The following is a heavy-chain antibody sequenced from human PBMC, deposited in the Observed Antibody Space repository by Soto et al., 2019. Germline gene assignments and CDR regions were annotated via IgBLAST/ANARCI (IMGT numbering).Heavy chain of an antibody. J-gene: IGHJ4*02. CDR3: ARDLRGIQDRYYFDN. CDR1: GFAFNKYS. D-gene: IGHD5-18*01. Sequence: QVQLVESGGGVVQPGRSLRLSCAASGFAFNKYSMHWVRQAPGKGLEWVGVILYDGGYKYYADSVKGRLTISRDNPKNTLYLQVNSLRGDDTAIYYCARDLRGIQDRYYFDNWGRGTLVTVSS. CDR2: ILYDGGYK. V-gene: IGHV3-30-3*01.